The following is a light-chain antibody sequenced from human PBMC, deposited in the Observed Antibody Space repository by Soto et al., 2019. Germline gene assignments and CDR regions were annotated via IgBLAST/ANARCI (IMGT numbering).Light chain of an antibody. CDR2: EVS. V-gene: IGLV2-8*01. CDR1: ISDVGGYNY. CDR3: SSFEASNNLR. J-gene: IGLJ2*01. Sequence: QSALTQPPSASGSPGQSVTISCTGTISDVGGYNYVSWYQQHPGKAPKLMIYEVSKRPSGVPDRLSGSKSGNTASLTVSGLQVEDEADYYCSSFEASNNLRFGGGTQLTVL.